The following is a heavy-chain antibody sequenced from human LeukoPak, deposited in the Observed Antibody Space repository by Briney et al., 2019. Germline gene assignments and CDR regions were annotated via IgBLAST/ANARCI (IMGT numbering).Heavy chain of an antibody. CDR2: INPNSGGT. CDR3: ATGTYDFWSGYYNWFDP. CDR1: GYTFTGYY. J-gene: IGHJ5*02. V-gene: IGHV1-2*02. Sequence: ASVKVSCKASGYTFTGYYMHWVRQAPGQGLEWMGWINPNSGGTNYAQKFQGRVTMTEDTSTDTAYMELSSLRSEDTAVYYCATGTYDFWSGYYNWFDPWGQGTLVTVSS. D-gene: IGHD3-3*01.